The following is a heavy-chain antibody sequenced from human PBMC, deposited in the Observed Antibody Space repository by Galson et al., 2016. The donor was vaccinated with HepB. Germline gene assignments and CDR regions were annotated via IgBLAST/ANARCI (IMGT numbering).Heavy chain of an antibody. J-gene: IGHJ4*02. Sequence: QSGAEVKKPGESLKISCKGSGYRFIKTYIGWVRQMPGKGLEWMGIIYPGDSETRYSPSFQGQVTISADKSITTAYLEWSSLKTSDTAMYYCARLRDGSNYYYWGQGTLVTVSS. V-gene: IGHV5-51*01. CDR3: ARLRDGSNYYY. D-gene: IGHD5-24*01. CDR2: IYPGDSET. CDR1: GYRFIKTY.